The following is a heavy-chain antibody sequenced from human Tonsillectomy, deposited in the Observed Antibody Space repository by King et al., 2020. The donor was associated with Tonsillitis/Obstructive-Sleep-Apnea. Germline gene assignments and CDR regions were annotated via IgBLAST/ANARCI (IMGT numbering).Heavy chain of an antibody. D-gene: IGHD4-11*01. V-gene: IGHV2-5*02. J-gene: IGHJ4*02. CDR1: GFSLSTSGAG. CDR3: ADMVVGTTVFDY. CDR2: IYWDDDK. Sequence: TLKESGPTLVKPTQTLTLTCTFSGFSLSTSGAGVGWIRQPPGKALEWLALIYWDDDKRYSPSLKSRLTITKDTSKNQVVLTMTKMDPVDTATYYCADMVVGTTVFDYWGQGTLVTVSS.